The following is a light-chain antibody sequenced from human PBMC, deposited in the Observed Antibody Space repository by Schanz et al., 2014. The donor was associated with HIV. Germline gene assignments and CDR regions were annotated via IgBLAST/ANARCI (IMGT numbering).Light chain of an antibody. V-gene: IGKV3-20*01. CDR1: QTVSNN. CDR3: QQYGSSPSRIT. CDR2: GAS. Sequence: EIVMTQSPGTLSVSPGERATLSCRASQTVSNNLAWYQQKPGQAPRLLIYGASTRVTGIPARFSASGSGADSTLTISRVEPEDFAVYYCQQYGSSPSRITFGQGTRLDIK. J-gene: IGKJ5*01.